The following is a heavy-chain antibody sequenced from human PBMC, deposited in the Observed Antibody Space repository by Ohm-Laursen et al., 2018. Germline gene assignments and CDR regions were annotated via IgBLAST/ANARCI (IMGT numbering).Heavy chain of an antibody. CDR3: AKDLDSAGDY. Sequence: SLRLSCTASGFTFSSYGMHWVRQAPGKGLEWVAVISYDGSNKYYADSVKGRFTISRDNSKNTMYLQMNSLRAEDTAVYYCAKDLDSAGDYWGQGTLVTVSS. CDR1: GFTFSSYG. D-gene: IGHD3-9*01. CDR2: ISYDGSNK. V-gene: IGHV3-30*18. J-gene: IGHJ4*02.